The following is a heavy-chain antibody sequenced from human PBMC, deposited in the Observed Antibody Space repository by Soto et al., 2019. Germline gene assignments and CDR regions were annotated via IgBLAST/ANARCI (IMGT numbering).Heavy chain of an antibody. Sequence: PSETLSLTCTVSGGSGSSGSYYWSWIRHPPGKGLEWIGYIYYSGSTNYNPSLKSRVTISVDTSKNQFSLKLSSVTAADTAVYYCAREGRYFDWSNWFDPWGQGTLVTVSS. J-gene: IGHJ5*02. CDR3: AREGRYFDWSNWFDP. V-gene: IGHV4-61*01. D-gene: IGHD3-9*01. CDR2: IYYSGST. CDR1: GGSGSSGSYY.